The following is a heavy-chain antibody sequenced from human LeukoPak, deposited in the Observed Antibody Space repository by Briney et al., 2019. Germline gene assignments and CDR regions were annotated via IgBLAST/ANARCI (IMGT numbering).Heavy chain of an antibody. CDR3: ARGRGSSSWYDY. J-gene: IGHJ4*02. V-gene: IGHV4-34*01. CDR1: GGSFSGYY. Sequence: SETLSLTCAVYGGSFSGYYWSWIRQPPGKGLEWIGEINHSGGTNYNPSLKSRVTILVDTSKNQFSLKLGSVTAADTAVYYCARGRGSSSWYDYWGQGTLVTVSS. CDR2: INHSGGT. D-gene: IGHD6-13*01.